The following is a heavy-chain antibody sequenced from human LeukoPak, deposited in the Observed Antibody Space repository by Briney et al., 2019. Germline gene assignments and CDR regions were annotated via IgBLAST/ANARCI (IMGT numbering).Heavy chain of an antibody. CDR2: ISGSGGST. CDR3: AKDMYYDSSGYPGY. D-gene: IGHD3-22*01. Sequence: PGGSLRLSCAASGLTFSSYAMSWVRQAPGKGLEWVSAISGSGGSTYYADSVKGRFTISRDNSKNTLYLQMNCLRAEDTAVYYCAKDMYYDSSGYPGYWGQGTLVTVSS. J-gene: IGHJ4*02. CDR1: GLTFSSYA. V-gene: IGHV3-23*01.